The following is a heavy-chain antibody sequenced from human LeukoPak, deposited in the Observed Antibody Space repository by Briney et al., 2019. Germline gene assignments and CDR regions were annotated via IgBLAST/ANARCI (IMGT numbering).Heavy chain of an antibody. Sequence: SETLSLTCTVSGGSISSYYWSWIRQPAGKGLEWIGRIYTSGSTNYNPSLKSRVTMSVDTSKNQFSLKLSSVTAADTAVYYCARVHSTAYCSSTSCYLEILGFDYWGQGTLVTVSS. CDR1: GGSISSYY. V-gene: IGHV4-4*07. J-gene: IGHJ4*02. CDR2: IYTSGST. D-gene: IGHD2-2*01. CDR3: ARVHSTAYCSSTSCYLEILGFDY.